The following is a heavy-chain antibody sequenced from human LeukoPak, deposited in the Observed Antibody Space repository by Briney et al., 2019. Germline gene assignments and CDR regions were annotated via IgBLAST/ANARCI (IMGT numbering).Heavy chain of an antibody. J-gene: IGHJ4*02. CDR2: TYYRANT. D-gene: IGHD1-7*01. CDR1: GGSIDSTSYY. Sequence: SETLSLTCTVSGGSIDSTSYYWGWFRQPPGKGLEWIGTTYYRANTYYNPSLTSRVSISVDTSKRQFSLRLTSVTAADTAVYYCARGTPGYDYWGQGTLVSVSS. CDR3: ARGTPGYDY. V-gene: IGHV4-39*01.